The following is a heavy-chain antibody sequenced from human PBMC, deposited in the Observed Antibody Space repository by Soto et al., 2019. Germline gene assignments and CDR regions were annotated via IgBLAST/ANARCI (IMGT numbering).Heavy chain of an antibody. Sequence: QLQLQESGPGLVKPSETLSLICTVSGVSISNTSYYWGWIRQPPGKRLEWIGTIYYSGTTYYNPSLKGRVTIPVDTSKNPFSLKLTSVTAADTAVYYCARHGSYWGQGTLVTVSS. V-gene: IGHV4-39*01. CDR2: IYYSGTT. J-gene: IGHJ4*02. CDR1: GVSISNTSYY. CDR3: ARHGSY.